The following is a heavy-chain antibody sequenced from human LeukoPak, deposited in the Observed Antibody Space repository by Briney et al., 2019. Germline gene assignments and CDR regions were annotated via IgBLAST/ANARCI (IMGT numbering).Heavy chain of an antibody. D-gene: IGHD6-13*01. CDR2: IIPIFGTA. CDR3: ARDFSIAAAATGYY. CDR1: GGTFSSYA. Sequence: SVKVSCKASGGTFSSYAISCVRQAPGQGLEWMGGIIPIFGTANYAQKFQGRVTITADKSTSTAYMELSSLRSEDTAVYYCARDFSIAAAATGYYWGQGTLVTVSS. V-gene: IGHV1-69*06. J-gene: IGHJ4*02.